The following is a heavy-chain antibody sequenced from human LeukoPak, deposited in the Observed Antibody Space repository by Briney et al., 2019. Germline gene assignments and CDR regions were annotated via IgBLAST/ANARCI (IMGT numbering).Heavy chain of an antibody. D-gene: IGHD6-6*01. J-gene: IGHJ6*03. V-gene: IGHV4-39*01. CDR2: IYYTGST. CDR1: GGSISSSSYY. CDR3: ASQRRGGSSYYMDV. Sequence: SGTLSLTCTVSGGSISSSSYYWGWIRQPPGKGLEWIGSIYYTGSTYYNSSLKSRVTISVDTSRNQFSLMLSSVTAADMAVYYCASQRRGGSSYYMDVWGKGTTVTVAS.